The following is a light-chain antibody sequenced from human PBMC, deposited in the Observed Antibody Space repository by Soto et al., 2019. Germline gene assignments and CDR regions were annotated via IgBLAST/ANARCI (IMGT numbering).Light chain of an antibody. CDR1: DSVHSSY. J-gene: IGKJ4*01. Sequence: EFVCRQSPGPWRLSQGGGSPLSCRASDSVHSSYVAWYQQTPGQTPRLLIYGTSSRATGIPDRFSGSGSGTDFTLTISSLEPEDFAFYYCQQRNSWPLTFGGGTKVDIK. CDR2: GTS. CDR3: QQRNSWPLT. V-gene: IGKV3D-20*02.